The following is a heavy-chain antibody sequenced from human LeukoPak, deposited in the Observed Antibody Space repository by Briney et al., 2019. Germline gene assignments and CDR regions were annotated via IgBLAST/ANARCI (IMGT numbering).Heavy chain of an antibody. CDR3: ARTLRYFDWCFDY. Sequence: SETLSLTGTVSGGSISNYYWSWIRQPPGKGLEWIGYIYYSGSTNYNPSLKSRVTISVDTSKNQFSLKLSSVTAADTAVYYCARTLRYFDWCFDYWGQGTLVTVSS. J-gene: IGHJ4*02. CDR1: GGSISNYY. D-gene: IGHD3-9*01. V-gene: IGHV4-59*01. CDR2: IYYSGST.